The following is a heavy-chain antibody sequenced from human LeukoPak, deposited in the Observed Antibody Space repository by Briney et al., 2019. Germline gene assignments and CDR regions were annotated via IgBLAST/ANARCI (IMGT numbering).Heavy chain of an antibody. D-gene: IGHD3-3*01. CDR2: ISGSGGST. Sequence: PGGSLRLSCAASGFTFSSYAMSWVRQAPGKGLEWVSAISGSGGSTYYADSVKGRFTISRDNAKNTLYLQMNSLRAEDTAVYYCARESGQRGRFDYWGQGTLVTVSS. V-gene: IGHV3-23*01. J-gene: IGHJ4*02. CDR3: ARESGQRGRFDY. CDR1: GFTFSSYA.